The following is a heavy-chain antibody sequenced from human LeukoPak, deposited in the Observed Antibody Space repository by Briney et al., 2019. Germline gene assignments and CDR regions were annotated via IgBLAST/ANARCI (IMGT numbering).Heavy chain of an antibody. CDR2: ISYDGSNK. CDR3: ARDITSHYFDY. CDR1: GFTFSSYA. Sequence: GGSLRLSCAASGFTFSSYAMHWVRQAPGKGLEWVAVISYDGSNKYYADSVKGRFTISRDNSMNTLYLQMNSLRVEDTAVYYCARDITSHYFDYCGQGTLVTVSS. J-gene: IGHJ4*02. D-gene: IGHD1-14*01. V-gene: IGHV3-30*04.